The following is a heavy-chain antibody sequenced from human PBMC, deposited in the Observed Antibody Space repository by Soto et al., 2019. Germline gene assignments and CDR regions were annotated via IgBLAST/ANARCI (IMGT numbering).Heavy chain of an antibody. Sequence: SETLSLTCTVSGGSISASSYYWGWIRQPPGKGLEWIGSMDYSGSTYYNPSLKSRVTISVDTSRIHFSLKLISVTAADTAVYFCARQPYDSSDYFDYWGQGTLVTVSS. D-gene: IGHD3-22*01. CDR2: MDYSGST. J-gene: IGHJ4*02. CDR3: ARQPYDSSDYFDY. V-gene: IGHV4-39*01. CDR1: GGSISASSYY.